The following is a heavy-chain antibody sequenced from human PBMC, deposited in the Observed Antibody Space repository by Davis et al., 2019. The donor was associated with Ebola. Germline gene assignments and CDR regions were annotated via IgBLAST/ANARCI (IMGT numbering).Heavy chain of an antibody. J-gene: IGHJ5*02. CDR1: GGSISSGDYY. CDR3: ARVGYSYGFHWFDP. CDR2: INHSGST. D-gene: IGHD5-18*01. V-gene: IGHV4-39*07. Sequence: MPSETLSLTCTVSGGSISSGDYYWSWIRQPPGKGLEWIGEINHSGSTNYNPSLKSRVTISVDTSKNQFSLKLSSVTAADTAVYYCARVGYSYGFHWFDPWGQGTLVTVSS.